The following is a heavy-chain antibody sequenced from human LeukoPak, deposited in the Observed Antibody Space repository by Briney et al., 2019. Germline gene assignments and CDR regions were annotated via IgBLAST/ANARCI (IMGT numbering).Heavy chain of an antibody. D-gene: IGHD3-22*01. CDR3: ARAAPDYYDSSGYYGD. CDR2: INAGNGNT. J-gene: IGHJ4*02. V-gene: IGHV1-3*01. CDR1: GYTFTSYA. Sequence: ASVKVSCKASGYTFTSYAMHWVRQAPGQRLEWMGWINAGNGNTKYSQKFQGRVTITRDTSASTAYMELSSLRSEDTAVYYCARAAPDYYDSSGYYGDWGQGTLVTVSS.